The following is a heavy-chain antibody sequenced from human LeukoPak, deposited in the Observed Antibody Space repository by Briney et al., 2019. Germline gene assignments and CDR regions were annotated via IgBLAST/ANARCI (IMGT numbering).Heavy chain of an antibody. V-gene: IGHV4-61*08. CDR2: IYYSGST. CDR3: ARHVGSGWEYFQH. J-gene: IGHJ1*01. Sequence: PSQTLSLTCTVSGGSISSGGYYWSWIRQPPGKGLEWIGYIYYSGSTNYNPSLKSRVTISVDTSKNQFSLKLSSVTAADTAVYYCARHVGSGWEYFQHWGQGTLVTVSS. D-gene: IGHD6-19*01. CDR1: GGSISSGGYY.